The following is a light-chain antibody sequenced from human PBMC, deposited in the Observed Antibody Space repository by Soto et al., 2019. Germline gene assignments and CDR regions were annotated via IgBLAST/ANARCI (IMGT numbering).Light chain of an antibody. CDR1: QSVTTRY. CDR3: QQRSNWPSIT. CDR2: DAS. Sequence: PGEEATLSCRASQSVTTRYLAWYQQKPGQAPRLLIYDASNRATGIPARFSGSGSGTDFTLTINSLEPEDFAVYYCQQRSNWPSITFGQGTRLEIK. J-gene: IGKJ5*01. V-gene: IGKV3-11*01.